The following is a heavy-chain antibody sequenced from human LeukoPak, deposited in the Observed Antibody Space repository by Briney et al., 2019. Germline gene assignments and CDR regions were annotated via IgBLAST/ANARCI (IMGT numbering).Heavy chain of an antibody. V-gene: IGHV3-21*01. CDR3: AKERPHGMDV. J-gene: IGHJ6*02. Sequence: GGSLRLSCAASGFTFSSYNMNWVRQAPGKGLEWVCTITSTSTYIAYADSVKGRFTISRDNADHSLYLQMNSLRDDDTAVYYCAKERPHGMDVWGQGTSVTVSS. D-gene: IGHD6-6*01. CDR2: ITSTSTYI. CDR1: GFTFSSYN.